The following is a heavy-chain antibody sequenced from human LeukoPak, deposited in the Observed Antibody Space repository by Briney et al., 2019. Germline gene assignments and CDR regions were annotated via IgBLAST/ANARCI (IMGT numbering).Heavy chain of an antibody. D-gene: IGHD6-13*01. CDR2: ISSSGSTI. V-gene: IGHV3-48*03. CDR1: GFTFSSYE. J-gene: IGHJ4*02. Sequence: PGGSLGLSCAASGFTFSSYEMNWVRQAPGKGLEWVSYISSSGSTIYYADSVKGRFTISRDNAKNSLYLQMNSLRAEDTAVYYCARFPGIRYFDYWGQGTLVTVSS. CDR3: ARFPGIRYFDY.